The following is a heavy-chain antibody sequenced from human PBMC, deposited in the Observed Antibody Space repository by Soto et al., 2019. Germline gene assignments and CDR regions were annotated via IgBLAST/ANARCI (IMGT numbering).Heavy chain of an antibody. CDR2: INHRRRT. V-gene: IGHV4-34*01. D-gene: IGHD2-2*03. Sequence: SETLSLTCAVYGGSFSGYYWTWIRQAPGKGLEWIGAINHRRRTYNPSLESRVTMAVDTSKNQFSLKLSSVAAADTAVYYGARDGFCTSTNCRMGNWFDPWGQGTLVTVS. CDR3: ARDGFCTSTNCRMGNWFDP. J-gene: IGHJ5*02. CDR1: GGSFSGYY.